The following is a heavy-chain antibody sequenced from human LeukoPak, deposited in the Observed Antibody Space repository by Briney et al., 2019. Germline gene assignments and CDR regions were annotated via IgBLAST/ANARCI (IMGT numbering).Heavy chain of an antibody. J-gene: IGHJ4*02. V-gene: IGHV3-74*01. Sequence: GGSLRLSCTASGFTFSNYWIHWVRQAPGEGLMWVSRINPDGSDRSFAESVKGRVTISRDNARNTVYLQMNSLGVDDTAVYYCARGSGNYYFDFWGQGTLVTVSS. CDR1: GFTFSNYW. CDR2: INPDGSDR. D-gene: IGHD6-19*01. CDR3: ARGSGNYYFDF.